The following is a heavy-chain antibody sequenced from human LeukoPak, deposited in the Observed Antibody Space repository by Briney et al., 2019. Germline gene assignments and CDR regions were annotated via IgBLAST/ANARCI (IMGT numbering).Heavy chain of an antibody. CDR3: ARHWSAAWFAY. Sequence: GESLRISCRASGYIFSNYWIAWVRQMPGKGLEWVGIFNPRDPTTRYSPSFQGRVTFSADNSISTAYLQWRNLRASDTAVYYCARHWSAAWFAYWGQGTQVTVSS. J-gene: IGHJ4*02. D-gene: IGHD3-3*01. V-gene: IGHV5-51*01. CDR1: GYIFSNYW. CDR2: FNPRDPTT.